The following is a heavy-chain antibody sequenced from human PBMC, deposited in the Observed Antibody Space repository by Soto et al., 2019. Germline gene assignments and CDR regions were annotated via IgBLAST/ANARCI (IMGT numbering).Heavy chain of an antibody. CDR2: INKSASTI. Sequence: QVQLVESGGGLVKPGGSLRLSCAASGFTFSDYYMTWIRQAPGKGLECISYINKSASTIKYAESVKGRFTISRDNAKNSLSLQMNSLRAEDTAVYYCARVGCSGNFCYDGLDVWGQGTAVTVSS. V-gene: IGHV3-11*01. CDR3: ARVGCSGNFCYDGLDV. CDR1: GFTFSDYY. D-gene: IGHD3-22*01. J-gene: IGHJ6*02.